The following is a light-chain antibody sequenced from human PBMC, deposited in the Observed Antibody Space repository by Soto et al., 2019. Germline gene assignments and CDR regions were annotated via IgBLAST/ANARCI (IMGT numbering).Light chain of an antibody. CDR1: SSDVGGYNY. V-gene: IGLV2-8*01. J-gene: IGLJ2*01. CDR3: SSYAGSNNLV. CDR2: EVS. Sequence: QSALTQPPSASGSPGQSVTISCTGTSSDVGGYNYVSWYQQHPGKAPKLMIYEVSKRPSGVPDRFSGSKSGNTASLTVSGLRAEDEADYYGSSYAGSNNLVFGGGTKLTVL.